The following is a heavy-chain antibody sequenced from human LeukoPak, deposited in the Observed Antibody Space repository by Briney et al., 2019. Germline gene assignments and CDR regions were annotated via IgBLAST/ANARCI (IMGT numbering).Heavy chain of an antibody. CDR2: IGLDSGFT. CDR1: GFIFSDYS. CDR3: ARDHNWAFDS. D-gene: IGHD1-20*01. J-gene: IGHJ4*02. Sequence: GGSLRLSCAASGFIFSDYSMNWVRQAPGRGLEWLSYIGLDSGFTSYADSVKGRFTISSDTARNSLYLHLNSLRAEDTALYFCARDHNWAFDSWGQGTLVTVSS. V-gene: IGHV3-21*05.